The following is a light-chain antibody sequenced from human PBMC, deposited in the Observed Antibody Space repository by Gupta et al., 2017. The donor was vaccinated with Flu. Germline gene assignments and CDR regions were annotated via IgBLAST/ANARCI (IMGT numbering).Light chain of an antibody. CDR2: DDN. V-gene: IGLV6-57*01. Sequence: VTISCTRSSGSIASNYVQWYQQRPGSSPTTVIYDDNQRPSGVPDRFSGSIDSSSNSASLTISGLKTEDEADYYCQSYDSSNLWVFGGGTKLTVL. J-gene: IGLJ3*02. CDR3: QSYDSSNLWV. CDR1: SGSIASNY.